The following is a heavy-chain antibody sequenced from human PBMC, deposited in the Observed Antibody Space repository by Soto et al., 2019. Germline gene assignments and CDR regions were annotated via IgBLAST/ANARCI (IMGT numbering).Heavy chain of an antibody. V-gene: IGHV2-5*01. Sequence: XVATLVNPTQSLTITCTFSGFSFTTAGVAVGWIRQTPGGALECLTLIYYNDDRRFSPSLKTRLTITGDTSKNQVVLSLTNVDTGDTATYFCAHSDGGYEIIYFDFWGQGIPVTASS. CDR3: AHSDGGYEIIYFDF. D-gene: IGHD5-12*01. CDR2: IYYNDDR. J-gene: IGHJ4*02. CDR1: GFSFTTAGVA.